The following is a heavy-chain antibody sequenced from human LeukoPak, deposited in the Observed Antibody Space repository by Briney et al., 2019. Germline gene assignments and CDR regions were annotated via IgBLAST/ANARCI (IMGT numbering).Heavy chain of an antibody. Sequence: GGSLRLSCAASGFTFSSYSMNWVRQAPGKGLEWVSYISSSSSTIYYADSVKGRFTISRDNAKNSPYLQMNSLRAEDTAVYYCARALGEWELLYYFDYWGQGTLVTVSS. CDR1: GFTFSSYS. V-gene: IGHV3-48*04. CDR3: ARALGEWELLYYFDY. CDR2: ISSSSSTI. D-gene: IGHD1-26*01. J-gene: IGHJ4*02.